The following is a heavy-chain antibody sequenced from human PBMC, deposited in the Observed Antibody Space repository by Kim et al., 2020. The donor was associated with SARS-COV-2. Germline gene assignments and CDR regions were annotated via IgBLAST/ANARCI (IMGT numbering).Heavy chain of an antibody. CDR1: GYTFTSYG. J-gene: IGHJ6*02. CDR3: ARVGGSYSTSHYYYGMYV. CDR2: ISAYNGNT. V-gene: IGHV1-18*01. Sequence: ASVKVSCKASGYTFTSYGISWVRQAPGQGLEWMGWISAYNGNTNYAQKLQGRVTMTTDTSTSTAYMELRSLRSDDTAVYYCARVGGSYSTSHYYYGMYVWGQGTTVTVSS. D-gene: IGHD1-26*01.